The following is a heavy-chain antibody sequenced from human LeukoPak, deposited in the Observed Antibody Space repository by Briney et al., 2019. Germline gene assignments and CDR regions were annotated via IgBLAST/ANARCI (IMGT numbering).Heavy chain of an antibody. CDR1: GGTLSSYA. D-gene: IGHD2-2*01. Sequence: ASVKVSCKTSGGTLSSYAIIWVRQAPGQGLEWMGGIIPIFGTANYAQKFQGRVTITTDESTSTAYMELSSLRSEDTAVYYCARRYCSSTSCYFDYWGQGTLVTVSS. CDR3: ARRYCSSTSCYFDY. CDR2: IIPIFGTA. V-gene: IGHV1-69*05. J-gene: IGHJ4*02.